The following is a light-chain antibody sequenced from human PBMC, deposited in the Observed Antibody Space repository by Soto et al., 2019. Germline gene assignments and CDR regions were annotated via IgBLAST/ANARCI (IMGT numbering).Light chain of an antibody. CDR2: GAS. Sequence: EIVMTQSPGTLSVSPGERVTVSCRASQYVHTSLDWYQQKSGQAPRLLIYGASIRAPGVPVRFSGSGSGTEFTLTIDSLQSEDSAVYSCQQYNQWPPTWTFGQGTKVEI. CDR3: QQYNQWPPTWT. CDR1: QYVHTS. V-gene: IGKV3-15*01. J-gene: IGKJ1*01.